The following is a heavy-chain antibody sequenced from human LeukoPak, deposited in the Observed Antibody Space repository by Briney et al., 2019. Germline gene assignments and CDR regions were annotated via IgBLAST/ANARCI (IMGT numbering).Heavy chain of an antibody. CDR3: ARVVEVLLWFGEPHHFDY. CDR2: ISAYNGNT. V-gene: IGHV1-18*01. J-gene: IGHJ4*02. CDR1: GYTFTSYG. Sequence: ASVKVSCKASGYTFTSYGISWVRQAPGQGLEWMGWISAYNGNTNYAQKLQGRVTMTTDTSTSTAYMELRSLRSDDTAVYYCARVVEVLLWFGEPHHFDYWGQGTLVTVSS. D-gene: IGHD3-10*01.